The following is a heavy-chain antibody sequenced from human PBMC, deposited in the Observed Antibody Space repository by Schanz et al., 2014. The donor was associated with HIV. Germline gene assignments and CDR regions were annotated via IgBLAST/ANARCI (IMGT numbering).Heavy chain of an antibody. Sequence: EVQLVESGGGLVQPGGSLRLSCAASGFTFSDYSMNWVRQAPGKGLEWVSYISGSSTYIYYADSVKGRFTISRDNAKNSLYLQMNSLRAEDTAVYYCAKDDQQFAYWGQGTLVTVSS. V-gene: IGHV3-21*05. CDR1: GFTFSDYS. CDR2: ISGSSTYI. J-gene: IGHJ4*02. D-gene: IGHD6-6*01. CDR3: AKDDQQFAY.